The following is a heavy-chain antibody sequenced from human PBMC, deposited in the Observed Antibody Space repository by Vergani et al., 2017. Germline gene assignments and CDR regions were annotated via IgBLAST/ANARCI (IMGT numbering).Heavy chain of an antibody. CDR1: GGSISSGSYY. CDR2: IYTSGST. V-gene: IGHV4-61*02. J-gene: IGHJ6*02. D-gene: IGHD2-15*01. Sequence: QVQLQESGPGLVKPSQTLSLTCTVSGGSISSGSYYWSWIRQPAGKGLEWIGRIYTSGSTNYNPSLKSRVTISVDTSKNQFSLKLSSVTAADTAVYYCAREEEARYCSGGSCYYYYGMDVWGQGTTVTVSS. CDR3: AREEEARYCSGGSCYYYYGMDV.